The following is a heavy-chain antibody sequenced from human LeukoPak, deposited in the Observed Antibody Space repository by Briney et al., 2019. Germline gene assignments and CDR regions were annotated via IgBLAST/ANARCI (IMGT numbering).Heavy chain of an antibody. V-gene: IGHV3-23*01. CDR3: AKDIDYYGSGSYWVY. CDR1: GFTFSSYA. J-gene: IGHJ4*02. CDR2: ISGSGGST. D-gene: IGHD3-10*01. Sequence: GGSLRLSCAASGFTFSSYAMSWVRQAPGKGQEWVSAISGSGGSTYYADSVKGRFTISRDNSKNTLYLQMNSLRAEDTAVYYCAKDIDYYGSGSYWVYWGQGTLVTVSS.